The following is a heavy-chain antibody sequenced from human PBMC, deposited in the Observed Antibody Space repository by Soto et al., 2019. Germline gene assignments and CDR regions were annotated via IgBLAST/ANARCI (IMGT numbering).Heavy chain of an antibody. D-gene: IGHD3-3*01. J-gene: IGHJ6*02. CDR2: IIPIFGTA. CDR3: AKIGDDFWSGFSLGMDV. V-gene: IGHV1-69*06. Sequence: ASVEVSCKASGGTFSSYAISWVRQAPGQGLEWMGGIIPIFGTANYAQKFQGRVTITADKSTSTAYMELNSLRAEDTAVYYCAKIGDDFWSGFSLGMDVWGQGTTVTVSS. CDR1: GGTFSSYA.